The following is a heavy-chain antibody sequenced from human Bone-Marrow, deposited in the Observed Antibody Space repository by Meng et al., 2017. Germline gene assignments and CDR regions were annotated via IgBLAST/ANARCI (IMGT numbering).Heavy chain of an antibody. J-gene: IGHJ4*02. V-gene: IGHV2-5*02. Sequence: TVKDSGPTPVTPTKTLTLTCAFSGLSRSTSGVGVGWIRQPPGKALEWLALIYWDDDKRYSPSLKSRLTITKDTSKNQVVLTMTNMDPVDTATYYCAHTRYCSSTSCGYDYWGQGTLVTVSS. CDR3: AHTRYCSSTSCGYDY. CDR2: IYWDDDK. D-gene: IGHD2-2*01. CDR1: GLSRSTSGVG.